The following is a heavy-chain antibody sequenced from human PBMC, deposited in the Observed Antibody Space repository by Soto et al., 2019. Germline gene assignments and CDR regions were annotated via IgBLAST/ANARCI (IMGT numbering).Heavy chain of an antibody. Sequence: EVQLLEAGGGLVQPGGSLRLSCAASGFTFSTSGMSWVREAPGKGLEGVSSISGSGDYTNYADSVKGRFTISRDNSKNTLYLQINSLPAEDTAVYYCANHGGFDIWGQGTMVAVSS. CDR2: ISGSGDYT. V-gene: IGHV3-23*01. J-gene: IGHJ3*02. D-gene: IGHD4-17*01. CDR3: ANHGGFDI. CDR1: GFTFSTSG.